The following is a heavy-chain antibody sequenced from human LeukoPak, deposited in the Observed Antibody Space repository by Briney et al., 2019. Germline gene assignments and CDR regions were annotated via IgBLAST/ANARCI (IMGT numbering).Heavy chain of an antibody. J-gene: IGHJ4*02. Sequence: PSETLSLTCTVSGDSISTSNFYWGWVRQPPGKGLEWIASISPSGRTYSNPSLTGRFSISVDTSKNQFSLKLSSVTAADTAVYYCARLREATYYYDSSGYYTFDYWGQGTLVTVSS. V-gene: IGHV4-39*01. CDR2: ISPSGRT. D-gene: IGHD3-22*01. CDR3: ARLREATYYYDSSGYYTFDY. CDR1: GDSISTSNFY.